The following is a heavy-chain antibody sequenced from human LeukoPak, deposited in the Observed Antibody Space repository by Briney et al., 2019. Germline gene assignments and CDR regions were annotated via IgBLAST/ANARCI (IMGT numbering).Heavy chain of an antibody. Sequence: PGGSLRLSCAASGFTFSSYSMNWVRQAPGKGLEWVANIKQDGSEKYYVDSVKGRFTISRDNAKNSLYLQMNSLRAEDTAVYYCAREESNTAMAIGYGMDVWGQGTTVTVSS. V-gene: IGHV3-7*01. CDR1: GFTFSSYS. J-gene: IGHJ6*02. CDR2: IKQDGSEK. D-gene: IGHD5-18*01. CDR3: AREESNTAMAIGYGMDV.